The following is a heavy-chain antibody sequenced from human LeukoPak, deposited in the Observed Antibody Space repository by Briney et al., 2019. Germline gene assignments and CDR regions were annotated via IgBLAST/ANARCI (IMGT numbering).Heavy chain of an antibody. CDR3: ARAPSCSGGSCPTYYYYYYMDV. D-gene: IGHD2-15*01. CDR1: VGSTSSSSYY. V-gene: IGHV4-39*07. Sequence: PSETLSLTSTVSVGSTSSSSYYCGWIRQPPGKGLEWVGSIYFSGSTYYNPSLKSRVTISVDTSKNQFSLKLSSVTAADTAVYYCARAPSCSGGSCPTYYYYYYMDVWGKGTTVTVSS. J-gene: IGHJ6*03. CDR2: IYFSGST.